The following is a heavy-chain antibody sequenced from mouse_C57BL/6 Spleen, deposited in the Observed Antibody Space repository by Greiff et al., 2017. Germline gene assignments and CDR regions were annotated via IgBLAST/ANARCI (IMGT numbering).Heavy chain of an antibody. Sequence: SGAELVRPGASVTLSCKASGYTFTDYEMHWVKQTPVHGLEWIGAIDPETGGTAYNQKFKGKAILTADKSSSTAYMELRSLTSEDSAVYYCTNYYGRNYFDYWGQGTTLTVSS. CDR2: IDPETGGT. CDR3: TNYYGRNYFDY. V-gene: IGHV1-15*01. J-gene: IGHJ2*01. CDR1: GYTFTDYE. D-gene: IGHD1-1*01.